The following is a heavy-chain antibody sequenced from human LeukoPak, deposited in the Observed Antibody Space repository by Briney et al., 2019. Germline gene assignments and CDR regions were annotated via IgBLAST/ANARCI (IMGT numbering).Heavy chain of an antibody. V-gene: IGHV4-39*01. CDR1: GGSISSSSYY. D-gene: IGHD6-13*01. CDR3: ARPLAGIAPDY. CDR2: IYYSGST. J-gene: IGHJ4*02. Sequence: PSETLSLTCTVSGGSISSSSYYWGWIRQPPGKGLEWIGSIYYSGSTYYNPPLKSRVTISVDTSKNQFSLKLSSVTAADTAVYYCARPLAGIAPDYWGQGTLVTVSS.